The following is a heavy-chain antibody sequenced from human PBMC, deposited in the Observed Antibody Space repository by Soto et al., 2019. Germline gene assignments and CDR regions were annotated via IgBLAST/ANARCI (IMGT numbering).Heavy chain of an antibody. V-gene: IGHV1-69*02. J-gene: IGHJ6*03. D-gene: IGHD6-6*01. Sequence: QVQLVQSGAEVKKPGSSVKVSCKASGGTFRSYAINWVRQAPGQGLEWMGRIVPMFGIPNFAPKFQGRVTMTADRSTTTAYMELSSLRSEDTAVYYCASGPYTSSSGGYYYYYMDVWGKGTTVTVSS. CDR1: GGTFRSYA. CDR3: ASGPYTSSSGGYYYYYMDV. CDR2: IVPMFGIP.